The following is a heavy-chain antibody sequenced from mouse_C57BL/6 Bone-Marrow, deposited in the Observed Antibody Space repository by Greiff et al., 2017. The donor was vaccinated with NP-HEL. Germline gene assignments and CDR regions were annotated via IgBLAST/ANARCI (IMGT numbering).Heavy chain of an antibody. V-gene: IGHV1-26*01. Sequence: EVQLQQSGPELVKPGASVKISCKASGYTFTDYYMNWVKQSHGKSLEWIGDINPNNGGTSYNQKFKGKATLTVDKSSSTAYMELRSLTSEDSAVYYCARPLRPYAMDYWGQGTSVTVSS. CDR2: INPNNGGT. CDR3: ARPLRPYAMDY. J-gene: IGHJ4*01. CDR1: GYTFTDYY.